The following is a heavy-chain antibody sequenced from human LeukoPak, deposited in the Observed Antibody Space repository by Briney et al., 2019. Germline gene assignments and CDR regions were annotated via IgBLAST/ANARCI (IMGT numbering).Heavy chain of an antibody. Sequence: SETLSLTCAVYGGSFSGYYWSWIRQPPGKGLEWIGETNHSGSTNSNPSLKSRVTISVDTSKNQFPLKLSSVTAADTAVYYCARVSDILTGSSRRGWFDPWGQGTLVTVSS. D-gene: IGHD3-9*01. CDR3: ARVSDILTGSSRRGWFDP. J-gene: IGHJ5*02. CDR1: GGSFSGYY. V-gene: IGHV4-34*01. CDR2: TNHSGST.